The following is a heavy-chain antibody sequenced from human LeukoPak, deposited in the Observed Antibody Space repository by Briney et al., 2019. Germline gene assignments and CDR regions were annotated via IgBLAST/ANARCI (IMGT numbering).Heavy chain of an antibody. D-gene: IGHD3-10*01. CDR3: ARHGFDPVQNVAHWYFDL. CDR2: IYHSGST. CDR1: GGSISSSNW. Sequence: SETLSLTCAVSGGSISSSNWWSWVRQPPGKGLEWIGEIYHSGSTNYNPSLKSRVTIGTSKNEISLNLTSVTAADTAVYYCARHGFDPVQNVAHWYFDLWGRGTLVTVSS. V-gene: IGHV4-4*02. J-gene: IGHJ2*01.